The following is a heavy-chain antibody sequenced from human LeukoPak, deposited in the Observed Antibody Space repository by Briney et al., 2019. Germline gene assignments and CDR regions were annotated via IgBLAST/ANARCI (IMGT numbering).Heavy chain of an antibody. CDR3: AMRGHCSGGSCRGLQDY. CDR1: GGSISSGGYY. V-gene: IGHV4-31*03. CDR2: IYYSGST. Sequence: SETLSLTCTVSGGSISSGGYYWSWIRQHPGKGLEWIGYIYYSGSTYYNPSLKSRVTISVDTSKNQFSLKLSSVTAADTAVYYCAMRGHCSGGSCRGLQDYWGQGTLVTVSS. D-gene: IGHD2-15*01. J-gene: IGHJ4*02.